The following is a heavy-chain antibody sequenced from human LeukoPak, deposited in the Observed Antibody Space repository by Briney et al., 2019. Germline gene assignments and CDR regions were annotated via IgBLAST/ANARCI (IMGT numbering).Heavy chain of an antibody. CDR2: IKSKTDGGTT. CDR3: TTDTDIVATTSPDY. CDR1: GFTFSNAW. Sequence: PGGSLRLSCAASGFTFSNAWMSWVRQAPGKELEWVGRIKSKTDGGTTDYAAPVKGRFTISRDDSKNTLYLQMNSLKTEDTAVYYCTTDTDIVATTSPDYWGQGTLVTVSS. V-gene: IGHV3-15*01. J-gene: IGHJ4*02. D-gene: IGHD5-12*01.